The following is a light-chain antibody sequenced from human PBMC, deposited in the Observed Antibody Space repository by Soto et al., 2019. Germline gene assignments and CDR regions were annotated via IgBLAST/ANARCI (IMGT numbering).Light chain of an antibody. Sequence: QSVRTQPASVSGSPGQSITISCTGTSSDVGSYNLVSWYQQHPGKAPKLMIYEVSKRPSGVSNRFSGSKSGNTASLTISGLQAEYEADYYCCSYTGSSPSVLGTGTRVTVL. V-gene: IGLV2-23*02. CDR2: EVS. CDR1: SSDVGSYNL. CDR3: CSYTGSSPSV. J-gene: IGLJ1*01.